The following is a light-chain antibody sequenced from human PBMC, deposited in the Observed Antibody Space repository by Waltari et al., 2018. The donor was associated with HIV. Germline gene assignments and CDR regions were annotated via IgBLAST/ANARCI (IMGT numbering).Light chain of an antibody. CDR2: EDD. Sequence: SALTQPASASGSPGQALTVPCPGSSSDVGSYNLVSWYQQHPGKAPKLMIYEDDKRPSGVSNRFSGSKSGNTASLTISGLQAEDEADYYCCSYAGSTTWLFGGGTKLTVL. V-gene: IGLV2-23*01. CDR1: SSDVGSYNL. J-gene: IGLJ3*02. CDR3: CSYAGSTTWL.